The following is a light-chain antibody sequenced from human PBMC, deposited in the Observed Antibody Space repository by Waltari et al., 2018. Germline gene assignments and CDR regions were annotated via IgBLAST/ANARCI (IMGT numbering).Light chain of an antibody. CDR3: CLSYSCAFYV. CDR2: DTN. V-gene: IGLV7-46*01. Sequence: QAVVTQEPSLTVSPGGTVTLTCGSSTGPVTSGHYPYWFQQKPGQAPRTLIYDTNNRHSWTPARFSGSLLGGKAALTLSGAQPEDEAEYYCCLSYSCAFYVFGTGTKVTVL. J-gene: IGLJ1*01. CDR1: TGPVTSGHY.